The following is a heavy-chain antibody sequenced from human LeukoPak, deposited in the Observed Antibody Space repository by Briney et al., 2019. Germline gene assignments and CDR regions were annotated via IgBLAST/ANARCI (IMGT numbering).Heavy chain of an antibody. J-gene: IGHJ4*02. CDR2: ISADNGNT. Sequence: ASVKDSCKASGYTYSIYGINAVRQAPGQGLAWMGFISADNGNTNYAQKFQGRVTMTTDTATNTAYMELRNLRSDDTAVYYCARCGGAVTVLLDYWGQGTLVTVSS. D-gene: IGHD2-21*02. V-gene: IGHV1-18*01. CDR3: ARCGGAVTVLLDY. CDR1: GYTYSIYG.